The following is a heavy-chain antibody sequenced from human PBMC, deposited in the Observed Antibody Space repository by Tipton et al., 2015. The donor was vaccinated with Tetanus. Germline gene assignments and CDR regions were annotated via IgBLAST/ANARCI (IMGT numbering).Heavy chain of an antibody. Sequence: TLSLTCTVSGGSMSNNYWSWIRQPPGKGLEWIAYIFHSGSTNYSPSLKSRVAISMDTSKNQISLKLNSVTAADTAVYYCARRSYCSSSRCFDAFDLWGQGTMVTVSS. V-gene: IGHV4-59*01. CDR1: GGSMSNNY. D-gene: IGHD2-2*01. CDR2: IFHSGST. CDR3: ARRSYCSSSRCFDAFDL. J-gene: IGHJ3*01.